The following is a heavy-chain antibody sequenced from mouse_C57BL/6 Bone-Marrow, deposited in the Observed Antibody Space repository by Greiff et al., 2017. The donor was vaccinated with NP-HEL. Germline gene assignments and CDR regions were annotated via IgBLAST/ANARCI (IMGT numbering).Heavy chain of an antibody. CDR1: GFTFSDYG. V-gene: IGHV5-17*01. CDR3: ARPYDYDGRIVAY. Sequence: EVQGVESGGGLVKPGGSLKLSCAASGFTFSDYGMHWVRQAPEKGLEWVAYISSGSSTIYYADTVKGRFTIARDNARNTLCLQMTSLRSEDTAMYYCARPYDYDGRIVAYWGQGTLVTVSA. D-gene: IGHD2-4*01. J-gene: IGHJ3*01. CDR2: ISSGSSTI.